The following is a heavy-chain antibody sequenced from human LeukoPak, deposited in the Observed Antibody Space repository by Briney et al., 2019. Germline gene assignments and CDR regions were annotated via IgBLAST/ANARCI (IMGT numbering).Heavy chain of an antibody. Sequence: ASVKVSCKASGYTFTGYYMHWVRQAPGQGLEWMGWINPNSGGTNYAQKFQGRVTMTRDTSISPAYMELSRLRSDDTAVYYCARDGVLLWFNWFDPWGQGTLVTVSS. V-gene: IGHV1-2*02. D-gene: IGHD3-10*01. J-gene: IGHJ5*02. CDR1: GYTFTGYY. CDR3: ARDGVLLWFNWFDP. CDR2: INPNSGGT.